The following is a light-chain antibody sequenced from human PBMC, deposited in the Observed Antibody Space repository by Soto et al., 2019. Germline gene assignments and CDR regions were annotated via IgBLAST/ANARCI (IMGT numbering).Light chain of an antibody. CDR3: QQHGSSPWM. CDR2: GAS. Sequence: EVVLTQSSGTLSLSPGERATLSCRASQSVSSNYVAWYQQIPGQTPRLLIYGASSRATGIPDRFSGSGSGTDFTLTISRLEPEDFAVYYCQQHGSSPWMFGQGTKVDIK. J-gene: IGKJ1*01. CDR1: QSVSSNY. V-gene: IGKV3-20*01.